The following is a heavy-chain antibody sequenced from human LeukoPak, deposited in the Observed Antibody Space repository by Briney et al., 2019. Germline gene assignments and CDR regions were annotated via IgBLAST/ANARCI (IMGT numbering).Heavy chain of an antibody. CDR2: SDLEDGET. CDR3: ATGASTAMRGLDV. D-gene: IGHD2-2*01. J-gene: IGHJ6*02. V-gene: IGHV1-24*01. Sequence: ASVKVSCEVSGDSLTDLSMHWVRQAPGKGLEWMGGSDLEDGETVYAQKFEDRLIVTEDTSTGTAYMELRGLTSEDTALYYCATGASTAMRGLDVWGQGTTVTVSS. CDR1: GDSLTDLS.